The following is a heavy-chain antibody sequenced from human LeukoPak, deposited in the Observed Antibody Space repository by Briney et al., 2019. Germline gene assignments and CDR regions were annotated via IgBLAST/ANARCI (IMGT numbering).Heavy chain of an antibody. V-gene: IGHV4-59*01. CDR1: GVSISSYY. D-gene: IGHD5-24*01. J-gene: IGHJ4*02. CDR3: ARVRRDGYNVGFDWVWDY. CDR2: IYYSGST. Sequence: SETLSLTCTVSGVSISSYYWSWIRQPPGKGLEWIGYIYYSGSTNYNPSLKSRVTISVDTSKNQFSLKLSSVTAADTAVYYCARVRRDGYNVGFDWVWDYWGQGTLVTVSS.